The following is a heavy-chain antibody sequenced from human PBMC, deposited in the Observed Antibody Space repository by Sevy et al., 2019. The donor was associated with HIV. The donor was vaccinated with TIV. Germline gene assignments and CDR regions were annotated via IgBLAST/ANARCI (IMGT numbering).Heavy chain of an antibody. CDR1: GFSVSSYY. CDR3: ARMRSTWSIDS. CDR2: KESGGQT. J-gene: IGHJ4*02. V-gene: IGHV3-53*01. D-gene: IGHD1-26*01. Sequence: GGSLRLSCAASGFSVSSYYMGWVRQAPGKGLEWVSTKESGGQTYYADSVRGRFTITRDESANNLFLQLNNLRAEDTGVYYCARMRSTWSIDSWGQGTLVTVSS.